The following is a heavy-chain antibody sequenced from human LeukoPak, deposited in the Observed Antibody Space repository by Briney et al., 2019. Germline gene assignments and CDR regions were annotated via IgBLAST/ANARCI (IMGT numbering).Heavy chain of an antibody. J-gene: IGHJ4*02. CDR3: AKAAAYDSSGCDY. Sequence: GGSLRLSCAASGFTFDDYAMHWVRQAPGKGLEWVSGISWNSGSIGYADSVKGRFTISRDNAKNSLYLQMNSLRAEDTALYYCAKAAAYDSSGCDYWGQGTLVTVSS. V-gene: IGHV3-9*01. D-gene: IGHD3-22*01. CDR1: GFTFDDYA. CDR2: ISWNSGSI.